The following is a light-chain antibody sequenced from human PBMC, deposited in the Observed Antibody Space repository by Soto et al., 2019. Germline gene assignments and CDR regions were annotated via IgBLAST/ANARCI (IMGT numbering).Light chain of an antibody. CDR3: QTWGCGIRV. CDR1: SGHTTYV. J-gene: IGLJ3*02. CDR2: VNGDGSH. Sequence: QSVLTQSPSASASLGASVKITCTLSSGHTTYVVAWLQQQPEKAPRYLMKVNGDGSHTRGDGIPDRFSGSSSGAERYLTISSLQSEDEAVYYCQTWGCGIRVFGGGTKLTVL. V-gene: IGLV4-69*01.